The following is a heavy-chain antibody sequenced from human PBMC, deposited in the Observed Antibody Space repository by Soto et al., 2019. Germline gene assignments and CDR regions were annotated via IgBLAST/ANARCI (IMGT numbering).Heavy chain of an antibody. CDR2: ISGSGGST. V-gene: IGHV3-23*01. J-gene: IGHJ4*02. CDR3: AKVAITMIVVVRQPYYFDY. CDR1: GFTFSSYA. D-gene: IGHD3-22*01. Sequence: GESLKISCAASGFTFSSYAMSWVRQAPGKGLEWVSAISGSGGSTYYADSVKGRFTISRDNSKNTLYLQMNSLRAEDTAVYYCAKVAITMIVVVRQPYYFDYWGQGTLVTVSS.